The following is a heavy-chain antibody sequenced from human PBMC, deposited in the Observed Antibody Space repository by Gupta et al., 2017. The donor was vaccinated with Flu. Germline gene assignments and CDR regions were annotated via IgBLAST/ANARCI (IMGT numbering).Heavy chain of an antibody. D-gene: IGHD1-7*01. Sequence: MLRVRQAPGQGLEWMGRINPDNGGANYAQKFQGRVTMTSDTSISTAYMEVRSLRSDDTAVYYCARGFWNYPEIIVVDFWGQGTLVTVSS. J-gene: IGHJ4*02. V-gene: IGHV1-2*06. CDR2: INPDNGGA. CDR3: ARGFWNYPEIIVVDF.